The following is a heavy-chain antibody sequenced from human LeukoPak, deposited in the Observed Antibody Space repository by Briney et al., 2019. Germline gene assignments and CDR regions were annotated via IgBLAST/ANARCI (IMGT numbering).Heavy chain of an antibody. Sequence: GGSLRLSCAASGFTFSSYATTWVRQAPGKGLEWVSTITGSGGSTYYADSVKGRFTISRDNSKNTLYLQMNSLRAEDTAVYYCAKDACSSSTCYAFDYWGQGTLVPVSS. V-gene: IGHV3-23*01. CDR1: GFTFSSYA. J-gene: IGHJ4*02. D-gene: IGHD2-2*01. CDR2: ITGSGGST. CDR3: AKDACSSSTCYAFDY.